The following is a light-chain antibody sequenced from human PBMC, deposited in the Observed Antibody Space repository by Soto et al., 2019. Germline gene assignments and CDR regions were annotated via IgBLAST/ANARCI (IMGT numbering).Light chain of an antibody. J-gene: IGLJ1*01. CDR2: EVS. Sequence: QSALTPPAAVSGSPGQSITISCTGTSSDVGGYNYVSWYQQHPGKAPKLMIYEVSNRPSGVSNRFSGSKSGNTASLTISGLQAEDEADYYCSSYTSSSTLYYVFGTGTKVTVL. V-gene: IGLV2-14*01. CDR1: SSDVGGYNY. CDR3: SSYTSSSTLYYV.